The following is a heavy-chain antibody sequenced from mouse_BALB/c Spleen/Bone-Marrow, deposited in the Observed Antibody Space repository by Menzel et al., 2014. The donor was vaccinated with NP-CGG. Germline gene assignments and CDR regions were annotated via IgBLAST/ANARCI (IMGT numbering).Heavy chain of an antibody. D-gene: IGHD4-1*01. J-gene: IGHJ2*01. CDR1: GFSLTSYG. V-gene: IGHV2-6-1*01. Sequence: VKVEESGPGLVAPSQRLSITCTISGFSLTSYGVHWVRQPPGKGLEWLVVIWSDGSTTYNSALKSRLSISKDNSKSQVFLKMNSLQTDDTAMYYCARHANWDYFDYWGQGTTLTVSS. CDR3: ARHANWDYFDY. CDR2: IWSDGST.